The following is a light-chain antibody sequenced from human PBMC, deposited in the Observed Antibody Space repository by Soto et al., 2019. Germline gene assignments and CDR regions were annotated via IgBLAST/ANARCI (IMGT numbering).Light chain of an antibody. CDR1: QSISSN. CDR3: HQYNNWLRWT. Sequence: IVMTQSPATLSVSPGDRATLSCRASQSISSNLAWYQQKPGQAPRLLIYDASTRATGIPARFSGSGSGTEFTLTISSLQSEDFAVYYCHQYNNWLRWTFGQGTKVEIK. CDR2: DAS. V-gene: IGKV3-15*01. J-gene: IGKJ1*01.